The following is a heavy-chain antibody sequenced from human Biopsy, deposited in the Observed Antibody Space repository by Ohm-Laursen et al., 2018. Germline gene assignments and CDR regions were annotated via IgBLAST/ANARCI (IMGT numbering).Heavy chain of an antibody. Sequence: ASVKVSCKVSGDSFTSYAIGWVRQAPGQGLEWLGGIIPIPNVATYAQKFQGRITITADESTSTAYMELSSLTSDDTAVYFCARGEGSSWFDPWGHGTLVTVSS. CDR2: IIPIPNVA. D-gene: IGHD1-26*01. V-gene: IGHV1-69*10. J-gene: IGHJ5*02. CDR1: GDSFTSYA. CDR3: ARGEGSSWFDP.